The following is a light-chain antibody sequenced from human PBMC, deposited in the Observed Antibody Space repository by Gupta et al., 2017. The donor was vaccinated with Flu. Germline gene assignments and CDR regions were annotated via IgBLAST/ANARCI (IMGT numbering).Light chain of an antibody. CDR1: QSLSNW. CDR3: QQYNSYSQT. J-gene: IGKJ1*01. CDR2: KAS. V-gene: IGKV1-5*03. Sequence: DIQMTQSPSTLSASIGDRVTITCRASQSLSNWLAWYQQKPGKAPKLLIYKASTLASGVPSRFSGTGSGTEFTLTISSLQPDDFATYYCQQYNSYSQTFGQGTKVEIK.